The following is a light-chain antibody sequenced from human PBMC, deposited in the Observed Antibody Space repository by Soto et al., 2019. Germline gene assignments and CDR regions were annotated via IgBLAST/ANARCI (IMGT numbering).Light chain of an antibody. CDR1: QSVSSN. J-gene: IGKJ4*01. Sequence: EIVMTQSPATLSVSPGERATLSCRASQSVSSNLAWYQQKPGQAPRLLIYGASTRATGIPARFSSRGSGTEFTLTISSLQSEDFAVYYCKQYNNWPLTFGGGTKVEIK. V-gene: IGKV3-15*01. CDR2: GAS. CDR3: KQYNNWPLT.